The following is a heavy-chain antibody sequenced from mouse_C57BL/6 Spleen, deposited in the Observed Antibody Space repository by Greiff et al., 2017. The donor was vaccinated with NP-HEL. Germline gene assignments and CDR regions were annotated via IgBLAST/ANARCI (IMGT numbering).Heavy chain of an antibody. CDR2: IDPSDSYT. V-gene: IGHV1-69*01. D-gene: IGHD1-1*01. Sequence: VKLQQPGAELVMPGASVKLSCKASGYTFTSYWMHWVKQRPGQGLEWIGEIDPSDSYTNYNQKFKGKSTLTVDKSSSTAYMQLSSLTSEDSAVYYCARGGTTVVADYYAMDYWGQGTSVTVSS. J-gene: IGHJ4*01. CDR3: ARGGTTVVADYYAMDY. CDR1: GYTFTSYW.